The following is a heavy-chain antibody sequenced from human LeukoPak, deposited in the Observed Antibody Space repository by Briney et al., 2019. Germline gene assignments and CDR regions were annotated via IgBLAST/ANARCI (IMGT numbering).Heavy chain of an antibody. CDR3: ARVLGCSSTSCYRIRDY. V-gene: IGHV3-7*01. D-gene: IGHD2-2*01. CDR2: IKQDGSEK. J-gene: IGHJ4*02. CDR1: GFTFSSYW. Sequence: GGSLRLSCAASGFTFSSYWMSWVRQAPGKGLEWVANIKQDGSEKYYVDSVKGRFTISRDNAKNSLYLQMNSLRAEDTAVYYCARVLGCSSTSCYRIRDYWGQGTLVTVSS.